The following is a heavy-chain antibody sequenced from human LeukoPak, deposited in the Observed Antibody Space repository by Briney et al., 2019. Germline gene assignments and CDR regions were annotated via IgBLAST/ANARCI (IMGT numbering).Heavy chain of an antibody. CDR3: ATVSRGYSGYEQLTKRYYFDY. V-gene: IGHV1-24*01. CDR1: GYTLTELS. Sequence: ASVKVSCKVSGYTLTELSMHWVRQAPGKGLEWMGGFDPEDGETIYAQKFQGRVTMTEDTSTDTAYMELSSLRSEDTAVYYCATVSRGYSGYEQLTKRYYFDYWGQGTLVTVSS. D-gene: IGHD5-12*01. CDR2: FDPEDGET. J-gene: IGHJ4*02.